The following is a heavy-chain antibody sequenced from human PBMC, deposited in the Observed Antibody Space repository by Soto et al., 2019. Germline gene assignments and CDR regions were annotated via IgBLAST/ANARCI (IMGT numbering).Heavy chain of an antibody. D-gene: IGHD3-22*01. J-gene: IGHJ6*02. V-gene: IGHV1-69*13. CDR1: GGTFSSYA. CDR2: IIPIFGTA. Sequence: SVKVSCKASGGTFSSYAISWVRQAPGQGLEWMGGIIPIFGTANYAQKFQGRVTITADESTSTAYMELSSLRSEDTAVYYCARPENSSGYYSTYYYYGMDVWGQGTTVTSP. CDR3: ARPENSSGYYSTYYYYGMDV.